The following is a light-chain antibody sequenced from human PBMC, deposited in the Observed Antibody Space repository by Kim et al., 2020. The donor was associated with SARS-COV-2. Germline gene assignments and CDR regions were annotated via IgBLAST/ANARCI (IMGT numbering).Light chain of an antibody. CDR1: SLRSYY. CDR3: NSRDSNDNVV. Sequence: SSELTQDPAVSVALGQTVRITCQGESLRSYYATWYQQKPGQAPIVVIYGKNNRPSGIPDRFSGSSSGNTASLTITGTQAGDEADYYCNSRDSNDNVVFGGGTQLTVL. J-gene: IGLJ2*01. CDR2: GKN. V-gene: IGLV3-19*01.